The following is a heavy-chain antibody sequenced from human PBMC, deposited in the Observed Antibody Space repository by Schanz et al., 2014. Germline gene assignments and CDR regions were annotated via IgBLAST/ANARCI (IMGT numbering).Heavy chain of an antibody. D-gene: IGHD4-17*01. CDR2: ISVYNGKT. Sequence: QVQLVQSGADVKKPGASVKVSCKASGYTFTSYGVSWVRQAPGQGLEWMGWISVYNGKTNYAQKFQGRVTMTTDTSTSTAYMELSGLTSDDTAVYFCARDPYGKNSGDFDYWGQGTLVTVSS. CDR1: GYTFTSYG. V-gene: IGHV1-18*04. J-gene: IGHJ4*02. CDR3: ARDPYGKNSGDFDY.